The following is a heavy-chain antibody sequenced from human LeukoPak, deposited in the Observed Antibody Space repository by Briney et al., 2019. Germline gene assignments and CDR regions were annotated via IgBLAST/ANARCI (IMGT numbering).Heavy chain of an antibody. D-gene: IGHD2-2*01. J-gene: IGHJ5*02. Sequence: ASVKVSCKASGYTFTSYGISWVRQAPGQGLEWMGWISAYNGNTNYAQKLQGRVTMTTDTSTSTAYMELRSLRSDDTAVYYCARVPIVVVPAAMPFGWFDPWGQGTLVTVSS. CDR1: GYTFTSYG. CDR3: ARVPIVVVPAAMPFGWFDP. CDR2: ISAYNGNT. V-gene: IGHV1-18*01.